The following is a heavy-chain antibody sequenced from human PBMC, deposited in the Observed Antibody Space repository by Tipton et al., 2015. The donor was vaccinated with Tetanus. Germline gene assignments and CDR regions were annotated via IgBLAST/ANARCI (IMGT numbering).Heavy chain of an antibody. CDR3: ARPVKQWLVPVDS. CDR2: INPSGGA. CDR1: GGSISDKKYY. Sequence: TLSLTCTVSGGSISDKKYYWSWIRQPPGEGLEWIGEINPSGGASYNPSLKSRVTISVDTSKNQFSLKLTSVTAADTAVYYCARPVKQWLVPVDSWGQGTLVTVSS. V-gene: IGHV4-34*01. J-gene: IGHJ4*02. D-gene: IGHD6-19*01.